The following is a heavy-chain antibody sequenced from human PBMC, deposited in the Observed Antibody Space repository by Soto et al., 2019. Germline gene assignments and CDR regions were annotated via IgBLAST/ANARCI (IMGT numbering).Heavy chain of an antibody. Sequence: QVQLVESGGGVVQPGRSLRLSCAASGFTFSSYAMHWVRQAPGKGLEWVAVISYDGSNKYYADSVKGRFTISRDNSKNTLYLQMNSLRAEDTAVYYCARDRVPFVVVVGATLGYWGQGTLVTVSS. CDR2: ISYDGSNK. CDR1: GFTFSSYA. CDR3: ARDRVPFVVVVGATLGY. D-gene: IGHD2-15*01. J-gene: IGHJ4*02. V-gene: IGHV3-30-3*01.